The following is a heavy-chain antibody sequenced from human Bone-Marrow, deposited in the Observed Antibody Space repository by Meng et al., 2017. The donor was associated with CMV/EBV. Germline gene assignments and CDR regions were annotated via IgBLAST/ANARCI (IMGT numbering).Heavy chain of an antibody. Sequence: TVSGGSSSRGSYYWSWIRQPAGKGLEWIGRIYTSGSTNYNPSLKSRVTISVDTSKNQFSLKLRSVTAADTAVYYCAKMGGYYHFDYWGQGTLVTVSS. D-gene: IGHD3-22*01. CDR1: GGSSSRGSYY. V-gene: IGHV4-61*02. CDR3: AKMGGYYHFDY. J-gene: IGHJ4*02. CDR2: IYTSGST.